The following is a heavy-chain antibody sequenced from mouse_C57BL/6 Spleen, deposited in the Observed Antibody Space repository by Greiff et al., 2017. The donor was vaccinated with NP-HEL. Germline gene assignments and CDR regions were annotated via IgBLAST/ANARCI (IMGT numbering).Heavy chain of an antibody. Sequence: QVQLKQPGAELVRPGSSVKLSCKASGYTFTSYWMHWVKQRPIQGLEWIGNIDPSDSETHYNQKFKDKATLTVDKSSSTAYMQLSSLTSEDSAVYYCARSGYSLDYWGQGTTLTVSS. V-gene: IGHV1-52*01. CDR3: ARSGYSLDY. D-gene: IGHD2-3*01. CDR2: IDPSDSET. J-gene: IGHJ2*01. CDR1: GYTFTSYW.